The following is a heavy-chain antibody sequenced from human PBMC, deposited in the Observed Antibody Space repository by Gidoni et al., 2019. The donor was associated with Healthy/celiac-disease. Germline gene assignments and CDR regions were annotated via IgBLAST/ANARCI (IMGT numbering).Heavy chain of an antibody. CDR2: ISGSGGST. D-gene: IGHD4-17*01. V-gene: IGHV3-23*01. J-gene: IGHJ4*02. CDR3: APEPGVGYGDYVLWDFDY. CDR1: GFTFSSYA. Sequence: EVQLLESGGGLVQPGGSLRLSCAASGFTFSSYAMSWVRQAPGKGLEWVSAISGSGGSTYYADSVKGRFTISRDNSKNTLYLQMNSLRAEDTAVYYWAPEPGVGYGDYVLWDFDYWGQGTLVTVSS.